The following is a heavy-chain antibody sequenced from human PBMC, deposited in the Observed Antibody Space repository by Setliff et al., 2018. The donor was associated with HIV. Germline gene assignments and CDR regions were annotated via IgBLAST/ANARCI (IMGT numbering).Heavy chain of an antibody. V-gene: IGHV3-11*03. CDR2: ISGSSSYI. CDR3: ASQGVVVTTRGHHYYGLNV. CDR1: GFTVSSNY. Sequence: LRLSCAAYGFTVSSNYMTWIRQAPGKGLEWISHISGSSSYIEYTDSVRGRFTISRDNAKNSLYLQMNSLRAEDTAVYYCASQGVVVTTRGHHYYGLNVWGQGTTVTVSS. D-gene: IGHD2-15*01. J-gene: IGHJ6*02.